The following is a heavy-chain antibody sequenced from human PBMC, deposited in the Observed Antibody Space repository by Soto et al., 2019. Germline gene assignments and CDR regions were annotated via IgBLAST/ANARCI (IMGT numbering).Heavy chain of an antibody. Sequence: QVQLVQSAGEVKQPGASVRVSCKASGYTFTNFGITWVRQAPGQGLEWMGWISPNSGDTRYAQNLQGRVTMTTDKYTTTAYMELRSLTSDDTALYYCARETWTPNGPQNFFDYWGQGALVSVSS. V-gene: IGHV1-18*01. D-gene: IGHD2-15*01. CDR3: ARETWTPNGPQNFFDY. J-gene: IGHJ4*02. CDR1: GYTFTNFG. CDR2: ISPNSGDT.